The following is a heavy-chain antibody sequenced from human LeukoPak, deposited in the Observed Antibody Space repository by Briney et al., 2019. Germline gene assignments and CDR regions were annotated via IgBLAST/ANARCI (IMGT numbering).Heavy chain of an antibody. V-gene: IGHV5-10-1*01. D-gene: IGHD2-2*01. CDR1: GSSFTSYW. CDR2: IDPSDSYT. Sequence: GESLRISCKGSGSSFTSYWISWVRQMPGKGLEWMGRIDPSDSYTNYSPSFQGHVTISADKSISTAYLQWSSLKASDTAMYYCAINREVVPAADNYYGMDVWGQGTTVTVSS. CDR3: AINREVVPAADNYYGMDV. J-gene: IGHJ6*02.